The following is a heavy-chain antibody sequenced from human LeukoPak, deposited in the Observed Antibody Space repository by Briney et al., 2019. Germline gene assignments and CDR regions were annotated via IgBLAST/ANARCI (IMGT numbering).Heavy chain of an antibody. CDR2: INNVGSAT. CDR1: GLTFSNSW. Sequence: TGGSLRLSCAASGLTFSNSWMHWVRQAPGKGLVGVSRINNVGSATSYADSVKGRFTISRDNAKNTLYLQMNSLRAEDTAVYFCARVSGLGMNEYLQHWGQGTLVTASS. CDR3: ARVSGLGMNEYLQH. D-gene: IGHD3-16*01. V-gene: IGHV3-74*01. J-gene: IGHJ1*01.